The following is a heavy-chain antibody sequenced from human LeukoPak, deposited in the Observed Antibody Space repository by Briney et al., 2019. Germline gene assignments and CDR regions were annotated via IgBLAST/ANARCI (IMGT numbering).Heavy chain of an antibody. CDR3: ASAVAAYHFDY. D-gene: IGHD6-19*01. J-gene: IGHJ4*02. CDR2: IKQDGSEK. CDR1: GFTFSSYW. Sequence: GGSLRLSCAASGFTFSSYWMSWVRQAPGKGLEWVANIKQDGSEKYYVDSVKGRFTISRDNAKNSLYLQMNSLRAEDTAVYYCASAVAAYHFDYWGQGTLVTVSS. V-gene: IGHV3-7*01.